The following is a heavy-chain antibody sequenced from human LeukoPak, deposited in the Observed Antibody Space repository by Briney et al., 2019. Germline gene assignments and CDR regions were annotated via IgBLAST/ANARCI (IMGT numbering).Heavy chain of an antibody. Sequence: GGSLRLSCAASGVTFSSYWMHWVRQAPGKGLVWVSRINSDGSSTSYADSVKGRFTISRDNAKNTLYLQMNSLRAEDTAVYYCVSGYVNYYYYYYMDVWGKGTTVTVSS. V-gene: IGHV3-74*01. J-gene: IGHJ6*03. CDR3: VSGYVNYYYYYYMDV. CDR2: INSDGSST. CDR1: GVTFSSYW. D-gene: IGHD5-12*01.